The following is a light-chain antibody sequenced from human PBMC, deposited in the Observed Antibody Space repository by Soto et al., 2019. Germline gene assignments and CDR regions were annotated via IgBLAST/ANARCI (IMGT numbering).Light chain of an antibody. CDR2: GAS. J-gene: IGKJ1*01. V-gene: IGKV3-15*01. CDR1: QSVSSN. CDR3: QQYGNSLWT. Sequence: EIVMTQSPATLSVSPGERGTLSCWASQSVSSNLAWYQQKPGQAPRLLIYGASTRATAIPARFSGSGPGTDFTLTISRLEPEDFAVYYCQQYGNSLWTFGQGTKVDIK.